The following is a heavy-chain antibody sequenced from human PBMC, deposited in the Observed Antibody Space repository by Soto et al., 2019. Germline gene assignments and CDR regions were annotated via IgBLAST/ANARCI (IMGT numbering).Heavy chain of an antibody. CDR1: GFTFSSYG. CDR3: AKRRGAGGHFDY. Sequence: GGSLRLSCAASGFTFSSYGMHWVRQAPGKGLEWVAVIWYDGSNKYYADSVKGRFAVSRDNSKNTLSLQMNSLRADDTAVYYCAKRRGAGGHFDYWGQGALVTVSS. J-gene: IGHJ4*02. V-gene: IGHV3-33*06. CDR2: IWYDGSNK. D-gene: IGHD2-15*01.